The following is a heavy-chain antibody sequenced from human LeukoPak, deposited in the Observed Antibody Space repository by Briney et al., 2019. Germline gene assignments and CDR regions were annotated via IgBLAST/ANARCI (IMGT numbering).Heavy chain of an antibody. J-gene: IGHJ5*02. Sequence: ASVKVSCKASGYTSTGYYMHWVRQAPGQGLEWMGWINPNSGGTNYAQKFQGRVTMARDTSISTAYMELSRLRSDDTAVYYCAREVVAAAANNWFDPWGQGTLVTVSS. D-gene: IGHD6-13*01. CDR1: GYTSTGYY. CDR2: INPNSGGT. V-gene: IGHV1-2*02. CDR3: AREVVAAAANNWFDP.